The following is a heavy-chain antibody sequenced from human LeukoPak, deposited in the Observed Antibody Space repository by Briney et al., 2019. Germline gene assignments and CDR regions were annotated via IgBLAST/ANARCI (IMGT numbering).Heavy chain of an antibody. J-gene: IGHJ4*02. D-gene: IGHD4-23*01. CDR2: ISSDGSST. CDR3: ARDSGSNGGLDC. CDR1: GFTFNNYW. V-gene: IGHV3-74*01. Sequence: PGGSLRLSCAASGFTFNNYWMRWVRQAPGKGLVWVSRISSDGSSTRYEDSVKGRFTISRDNAKNPLFLQMNSLRAEDTAVYYCARDSGSNGGLDCWGQGTLVTVSS.